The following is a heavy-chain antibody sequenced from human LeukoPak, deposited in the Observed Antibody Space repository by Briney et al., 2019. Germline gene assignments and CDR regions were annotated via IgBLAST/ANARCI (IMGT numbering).Heavy chain of an antibody. Sequence: SVKVSCKASGGTFSSYAISWVRQAPGQGLEWMGRIIPILGIANYAQKFQGRVTITADKSTSTAYMELSSLRSEDTAVYYCARGGYYYGSGSPEADPRLTFDYWGQGTLVTVSS. V-gene: IGHV1-69*04. CDR3: ARGGYYYGSGSPEADPRLTFDY. J-gene: IGHJ4*02. D-gene: IGHD3-10*01. CDR1: GGTFSSYA. CDR2: IIPILGIA.